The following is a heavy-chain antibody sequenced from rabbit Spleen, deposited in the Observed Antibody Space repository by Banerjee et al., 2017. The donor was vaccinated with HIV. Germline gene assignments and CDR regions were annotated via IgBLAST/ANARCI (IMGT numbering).Heavy chain of an antibody. CDR1: GFTMSSSDW. CDR2: IDPIFGTT. J-gene: IGHJ6*01. CDR3: ARDTGSSFSSYGMDL. V-gene: IGHV1S40*01. Sequence: QSLEESGGDLVKPGASLTLTCTASGFTMSSSDWIYWVRQAPGKGLEWIGYIDPIFGTTYYASWAKGRFTCSKTSSTTVTLQMTSLTVADTATYFCARDTGSSFSSYGMDLWGQGTLVTVS. D-gene: IGHD8-1*01.